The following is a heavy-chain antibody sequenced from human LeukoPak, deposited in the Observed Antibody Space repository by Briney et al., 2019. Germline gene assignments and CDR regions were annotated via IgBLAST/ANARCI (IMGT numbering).Heavy chain of an antibody. Sequence: SETLSLTCTVSGGSISSYYWSWIRQPPGKGLEWIGYIYYSGSTNYNPSLKSRVTISVDTSKNQFSLKLSSVTAADTAVYYCARESVAGTEGAFDYWGQGTLVTVSS. D-gene: IGHD6-19*01. V-gene: IGHV4-59*01. CDR2: IYYSGST. J-gene: IGHJ4*02. CDR3: ARESVAGTEGAFDY. CDR1: GGSISSYY.